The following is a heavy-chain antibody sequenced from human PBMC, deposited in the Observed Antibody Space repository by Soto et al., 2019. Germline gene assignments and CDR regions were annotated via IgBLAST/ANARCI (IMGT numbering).Heavy chain of an antibody. V-gene: IGHV3-30-3*01. CDR3: ARDHRYYDSSGSYDAFDI. CDR2: ISYDGSNK. D-gene: IGHD3-22*01. Sequence: QVQLVESGGGVVQPGRSLRLSCAASGFTFSSYAMHWVRQAPGKGLEWVAVISYDGSNKYYADSVKGRFTISRDNSKNTLYLQMNSLRAEDTAVYYCARDHRYYDSSGSYDAFDIWGQGTMVTVSS. CDR1: GFTFSSYA. J-gene: IGHJ3*02.